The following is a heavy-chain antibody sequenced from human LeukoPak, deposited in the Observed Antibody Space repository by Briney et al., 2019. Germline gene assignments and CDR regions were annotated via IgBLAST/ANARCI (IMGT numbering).Heavy chain of an antibody. CDR1: GYTFTSYD. Sequence: ASVKVSCKASGYTFTSYDINWVRQAPGQRLEWMGWMSPNSGNTGYAQKFQGRVTMTRDTSITTAYMELSSLRSEDTAVYYCARGQTSYYHYYGLDVWGQGTTVTVSS. J-gene: IGHJ6*02. CDR3: ARGQTSYYHYYGLDV. V-gene: IGHV1-8*01. CDR2: MSPNSGNT.